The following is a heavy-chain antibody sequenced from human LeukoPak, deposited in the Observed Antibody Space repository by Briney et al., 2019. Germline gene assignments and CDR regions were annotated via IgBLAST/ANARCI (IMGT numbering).Heavy chain of an antibody. D-gene: IGHD6-6*01. V-gene: IGHV4-61*02. CDR1: GGSISSGSYY. J-gene: IGHJ3*02. CDR3: ARYGSRSPDAFDI. CDR2: IYTSGST. Sequence: PSETLSLTCTVSGGSISSGSYYWSWIRQPAGKGLEWIGRIYTSGSTNYNPSLKSRVTISVDTSKNQFSLKLSSVTAADTALYYCARYGSRSPDAFDIWGQGTMVTVSS.